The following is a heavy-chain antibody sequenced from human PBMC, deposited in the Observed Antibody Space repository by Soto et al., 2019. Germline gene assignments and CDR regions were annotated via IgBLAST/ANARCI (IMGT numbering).Heavy chain of an antibody. CDR2: IIPILGIA. V-gene: IGHV1-69*08. CDR3: ATEKDVLAVAEVYYYMDV. D-gene: IGHD6-19*01. Sequence: QVQLVQSGAEVKKPGSSVKVSCKASGGTFSSYTISWVRQAPGQGLEWMGRIIPILGIANYAQKFQGRVTITADKSTSTAYMELSSLRSEDTPVYYCATEKDVLAVAEVYYYMDVWGKGTTVTVSS. CDR1: GGTFSSYT. J-gene: IGHJ6*03.